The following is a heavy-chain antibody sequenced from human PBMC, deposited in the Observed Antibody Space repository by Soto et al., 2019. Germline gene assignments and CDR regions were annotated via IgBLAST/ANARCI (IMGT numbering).Heavy chain of an antibody. CDR3: VSRSSGSYFDY. CDR1: GFTFSSYA. Sequence: EVQLLESGGGLVQPGGSLRLSCAASGFTFSSYAMNWVRQGPGKGLEWVSVISGSGGSTYYADSVKGRFTISRDNSKKSLYLQMNSLRAEDTAVYYCVSRSSGSYFDYWGQGTLVTVSS. CDR2: ISGSGGST. D-gene: IGHD6-19*01. V-gene: IGHV3-23*01. J-gene: IGHJ4*02.